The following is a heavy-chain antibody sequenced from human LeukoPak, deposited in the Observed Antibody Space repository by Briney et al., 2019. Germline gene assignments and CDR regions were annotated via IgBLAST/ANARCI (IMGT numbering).Heavy chain of an antibody. CDR2: IWYDGSNT. J-gene: IGHJ4*02. V-gene: IGHV3-33*01. D-gene: IGHD6-13*01. Sequence: GGSLRLSCAASGFTFSSYGMHWVRQAPGKGLEWVAVIWYDGSNTYYADSVKGRFTISRDNSKNTLYLQMNSLRAEDTAVYYCARDYRSSSWYDYWGQGTLVTVSS. CDR1: GFTFSSYG. CDR3: ARDYRSSSWYDY.